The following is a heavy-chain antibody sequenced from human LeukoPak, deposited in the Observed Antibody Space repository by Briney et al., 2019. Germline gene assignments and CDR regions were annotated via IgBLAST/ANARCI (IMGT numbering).Heavy chain of an antibody. J-gene: IGHJ4*02. D-gene: IGHD2-2*03. Sequence: LTGGSLILSCAASGFTFSSYAMSWVRQAPGKGLEWVSGISGSGPYTFYTDSAKGRFTISRDSSKNTLYLQMNSLRAEDTALYYCAKHGYCSGISCFFDFWGQGTLFTVSS. CDR2: ISGSGPYT. V-gene: IGHV3-23*01. CDR1: GFTFSSYA. CDR3: AKHGYCSGISCFFDF.